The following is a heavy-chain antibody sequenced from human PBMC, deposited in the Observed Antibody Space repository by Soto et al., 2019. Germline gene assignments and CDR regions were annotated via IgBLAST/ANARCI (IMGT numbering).Heavy chain of an antibody. CDR2: IDYSGST. CDR1: GGSISSYY. D-gene: IGHD3-9*01. V-gene: IGHV4-59*01. CDR3: ARGNSYDILTGFFRSYYFDY. J-gene: IGHJ4*02. Sequence: SETLSLTCTVSGGSISSYYWSWIRQPPGKGLEWIGYIDYSGSTNYNPSLKSRVTISVDTSKNQFSLKLSSVTAADTAVYYCARGNSYDILTGFFRSYYFDYWGQGTLVTVSS.